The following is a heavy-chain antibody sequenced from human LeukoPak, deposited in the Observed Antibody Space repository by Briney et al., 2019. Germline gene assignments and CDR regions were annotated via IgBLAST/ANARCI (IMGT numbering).Heavy chain of an antibody. Sequence: GGSLRLSCAASGFTFSSYSMNWVRQAPGKGLEWVSYSSSSTIYYADSVKGRFTISRDNAKNSLYLQMNSLRDEDTAVYYCARDRGYCSGGSCYYGYFQHWGQGTLVTVSS. CDR1: GFTFSSYS. D-gene: IGHD2-15*01. CDR3: ARDRGYCSGGSCYYGYFQH. V-gene: IGHV3-48*02. J-gene: IGHJ1*01. CDR2: SSSSTI.